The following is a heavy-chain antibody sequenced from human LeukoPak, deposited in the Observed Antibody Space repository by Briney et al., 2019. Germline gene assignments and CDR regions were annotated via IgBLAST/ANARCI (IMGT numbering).Heavy chain of an antibody. Sequence: GGSLRLSCAASGFTFSSYAMSWVRQAPGKGLEWVSAISGSGCSTYYADSVKGRFTISRDNSKNTLYLQMNSLRAEDTAVYYCAKPASNSGIPGYFDYWGQGTLVTVSS. D-gene: IGHD1-26*01. CDR1: GFTFSSYA. J-gene: IGHJ4*02. V-gene: IGHV3-23*01. CDR3: AKPASNSGIPGYFDY. CDR2: ISGSGCST.